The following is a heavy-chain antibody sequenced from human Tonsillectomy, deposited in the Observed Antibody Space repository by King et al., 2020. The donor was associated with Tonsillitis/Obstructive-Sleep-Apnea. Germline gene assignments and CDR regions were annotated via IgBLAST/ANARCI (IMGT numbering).Heavy chain of an antibody. CDR1: GYTFTGYY. J-gene: IGHJ5*02. CDR2: INPNSGGT. Sequence: QLVQSGAEVKKPGASVKVSCKASGYTFTGYYMHWVRQAPGQGLEWMGWINPNSGGTNYAQKFQGRVTMTRDTSISTAYMELSRLRSDDTAVYYCARAAEDYYDSSGPLAPNNWFDPWGQGTLVTVSS. V-gene: IGHV1-2*02. D-gene: IGHD3-22*01. CDR3: ARAAEDYYDSSGPLAPNNWFDP.